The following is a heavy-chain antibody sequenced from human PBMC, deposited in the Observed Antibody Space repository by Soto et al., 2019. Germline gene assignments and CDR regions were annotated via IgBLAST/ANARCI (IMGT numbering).Heavy chain of an antibody. CDR1: GFTFSSYN. D-gene: IGHD2-8*01. Sequence: EVQLVESGGGLVKPGGSLRLSCAASGFTFSSYNLNWVRQAPGKGLEWVSSISSSSSYIYHADSVKGRFTISRDNAKNSLYLQMNSLRVEDTALYYCARRNGGIDSFDIWGQGTMVTVSS. V-gene: IGHV3-21*01. J-gene: IGHJ3*02. CDR3: ARRNGGIDSFDI. CDR2: ISSSSSYI.